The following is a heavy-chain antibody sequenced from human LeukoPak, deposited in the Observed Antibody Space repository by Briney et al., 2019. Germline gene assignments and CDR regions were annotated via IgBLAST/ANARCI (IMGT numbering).Heavy chain of an antibody. Sequence: SETLSLTCAVSGGSISSNNWWIWVRQSPEKGLEWIGEIYHDGSTNYNPSLKSRVTISMDKSRNQLSLKLNFVTAADTAVYYCARDRGGYTYSHDYWGQGTLVTVSS. J-gene: IGHJ4*02. D-gene: IGHD5-18*01. CDR1: GGSISSNNW. CDR2: IYHDGST. CDR3: ARDRGGYTYSHDY. V-gene: IGHV4-4*02.